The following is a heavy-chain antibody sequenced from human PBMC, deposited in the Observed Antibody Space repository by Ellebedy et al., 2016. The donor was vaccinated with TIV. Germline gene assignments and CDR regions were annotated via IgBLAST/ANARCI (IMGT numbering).Heavy chain of an antibody. D-gene: IGHD6-13*01. J-gene: IGHJ3*02. CDR2: IYYSGST. V-gene: IGHV4-39*07. Sequence: SETLSLXXTVSGGSISSSSYYWGWIRQPPGKGLEWIGSIYYSGSTYYNPSLKSRVTISVDTSKNQFSLKLSSVTAADTAVYYCAREGRKYSSSWNPNDAFDIWGQGTMVTVSS. CDR1: GGSISSSSYY. CDR3: AREGRKYSSSWNPNDAFDI.